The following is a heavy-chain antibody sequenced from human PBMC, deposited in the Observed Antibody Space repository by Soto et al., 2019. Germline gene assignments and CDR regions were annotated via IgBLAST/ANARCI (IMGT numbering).Heavy chain of an antibody. V-gene: IGHV3-23*01. CDR3: AKDLRPDGRYGLDN. CDR1: GVDFRIYA. D-gene: IGHD1-26*01. Sequence: EVQLLESGGGLAQPGWSLRLSCVGSGVDFRIYAMNWLRQAPGKGLEWVAVLVGDGSQLGYADSVRGRFTISRDNSKNTLYLQMGSLRAEDTVVYYCAKDLRPDGRYGLDNWGQGTLVTVSS. J-gene: IGHJ4*02. CDR2: LVGDGSQL.